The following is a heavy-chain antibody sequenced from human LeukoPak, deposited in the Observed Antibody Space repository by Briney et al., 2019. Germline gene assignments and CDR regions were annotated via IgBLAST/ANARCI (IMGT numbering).Heavy chain of an antibody. V-gene: IGHV4-59*01. D-gene: IGHD3-10*01. CDR1: GGSISSYY. Sequence: KPSETLSLTCTVSGGSISSYYWSWIRQPPGKGLEWIGYIYYSGSTNYNPPLKSRVTISVDTSKNQFSLKLSSVTAADTAVYYCARGGTYYYGSGSHDYWGQGTLVTVSS. CDR2: IYYSGST. CDR3: ARGGTYYYGSGSHDY. J-gene: IGHJ4*02.